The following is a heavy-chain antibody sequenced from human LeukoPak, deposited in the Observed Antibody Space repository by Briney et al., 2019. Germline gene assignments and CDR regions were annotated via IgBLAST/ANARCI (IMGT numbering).Heavy chain of an antibody. J-gene: IGHJ3*02. CDR1: GFTFSSYW. CDR3: AREDYYGSGSYAFDI. D-gene: IGHD3-10*01. CDR2: INSDGSST. Sequence: GGSLRLSCAASGFTFSSYWMHWVRQAPGKGLVWVSRINSDGSSTSYADSVKGRFTISRDNAKNTLYLQMNSLRADDTAVYYCAREDYYGSGSYAFDIWGQGTMVTVSS. V-gene: IGHV3-74*01.